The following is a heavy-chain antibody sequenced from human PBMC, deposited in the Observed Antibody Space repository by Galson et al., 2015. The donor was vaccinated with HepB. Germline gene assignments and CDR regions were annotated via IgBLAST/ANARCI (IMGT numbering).Heavy chain of an antibody. CDR1: GFTFSSYW. CDR3: ASGTSPTHDY. Sequence: SLRLSCAASGFTFSSYWMSWVRQAPGKGLEWVSSITSGSSYIYYADSVKGRFTISRDNAKNSLYLQMNSLRAEDTAVYYCASGTSPTHDYWGQGTLVTVSS. J-gene: IGHJ4*02. CDR2: ITSGSSYI. V-gene: IGHV3-21*01.